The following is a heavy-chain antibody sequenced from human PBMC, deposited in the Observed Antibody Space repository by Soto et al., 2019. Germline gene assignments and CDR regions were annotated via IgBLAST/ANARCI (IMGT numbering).Heavy chain of an antibody. V-gene: IGHV1-18*01. J-gene: IGHJ6*02. D-gene: IGHD3-10*01. Sequence: GASVKVSCKASGYTFTSYGISWVRQAPGQGLEWMGWISAYNGNTNYAQKLQGRVTMTTDTSTSTAYMELRSLRSDDTAVYYCARRPSGQPNNYYYYYGMDVWGQGTTVTVSS. CDR1: GYTFTSYG. CDR3: ARRPSGQPNNYYYYYGMDV. CDR2: ISAYNGNT.